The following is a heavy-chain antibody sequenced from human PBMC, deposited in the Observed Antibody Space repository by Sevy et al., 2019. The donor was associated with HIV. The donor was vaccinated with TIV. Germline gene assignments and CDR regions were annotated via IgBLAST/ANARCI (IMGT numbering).Heavy chain of an antibody. CDR2: INHSGST. D-gene: IGHD6-19*01. CDR1: GGSFSGYY. Sequence: SETLSLTCAVYGGSFSGYYWSWIRQPPGKGLEWIGEINHSGSTNYNPSLKSRVTISVDTSKNQFSLKLSSVTAADTAVYYCARGLPGSGWYVDYWGQGTLVTVSS. V-gene: IGHV4-34*01. J-gene: IGHJ4*02. CDR3: ARGLPGSGWYVDY.